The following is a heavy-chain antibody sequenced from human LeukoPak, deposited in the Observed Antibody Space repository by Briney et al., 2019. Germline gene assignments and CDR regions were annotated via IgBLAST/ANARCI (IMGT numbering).Heavy chain of an antibody. CDR2: IYYSGSS. V-gene: IGHV4-59*01. CDR3: ARRLYDSSGYYLDY. D-gene: IGHD3-22*01. J-gene: IGHJ4*02. CDR1: GASISSSY. Sequence: PSESLSLTCTVSGASISSSYWSWIRQPPGKGLEWIGYIYYSGSSSYNPSLKSRVTISVDTSKDQFSLKLSSVTAADTAIYYCARRLYDSSGYYLDYWGQGTLVTVPS.